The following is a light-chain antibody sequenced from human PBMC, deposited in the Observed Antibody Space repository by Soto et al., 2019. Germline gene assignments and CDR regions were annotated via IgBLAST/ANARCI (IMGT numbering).Light chain of an antibody. CDR2: KAS. Sequence: IQLTQSRYTLSASVGERVTLTCRASQSISSWLAWYQQKPGKAPKLLIYKASSLESGVPSRFSGSGSGTEFTLTISSLQPDDFATYYCQQYNSYWTFGQGTKV. CDR3: QQYNSYWT. V-gene: IGKV1-5*03. J-gene: IGKJ1*01. CDR1: QSISSW.